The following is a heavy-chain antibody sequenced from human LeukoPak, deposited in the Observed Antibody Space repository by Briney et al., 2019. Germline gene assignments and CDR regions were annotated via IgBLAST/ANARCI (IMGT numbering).Heavy chain of an antibody. Sequence: SETLSLTCIVSGYSISSGYYWGWIRQPPGKGLEWVGTFYHSGSTYHNPSLKSRVTISVDTSRNQFSLKLSSVTAADTAVYYCARMSIAARPIDYWGQGTLVTVSS. J-gene: IGHJ4*02. CDR2: FYHSGST. CDR1: GYSISSGYY. D-gene: IGHD6-6*01. V-gene: IGHV4-38-2*02. CDR3: ARMSIAARPIDY.